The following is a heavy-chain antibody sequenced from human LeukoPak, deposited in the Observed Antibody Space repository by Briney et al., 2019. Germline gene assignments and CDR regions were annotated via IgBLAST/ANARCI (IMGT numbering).Heavy chain of an antibody. D-gene: IGHD6-19*01. CDR3: ARDHLFSSGWFYFDP. CDR1: GGSISSYY. CDR2: IYYSGST. Sequence: PSETLSLTCTVSGGSISSYYWSWIRQPPGKGLEWIGYIYYSGSTNYNPSLKSRVTISVDTSKNQFSLKLSSVTAADTAVYYCARDHLFSSGWFYFDPWGQGTLVTVSS. J-gene: IGHJ5*02. V-gene: IGHV4-59*01.